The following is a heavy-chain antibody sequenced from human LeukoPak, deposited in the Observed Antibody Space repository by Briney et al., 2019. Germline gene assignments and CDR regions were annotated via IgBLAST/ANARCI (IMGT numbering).Heavy chain of an antibody. CDR1: GFTVSSNY. CDR3: ARMLISSGYYVDS. Sequence: GGSLRLSCAASGFTVSSNYMRWVRQAPGKGLEWVSVIYSGGTTYYADSVKGRFTISRDISKNTLYLQMGSLRVEDTAVYYCARMLISSGYYVDSGGQGALVTVSS. D-gene: IGHD3-22*01. V-gene: IGHV3-53*01. J-gene: IGHJ4*02. CDR2: IYSGGTT.